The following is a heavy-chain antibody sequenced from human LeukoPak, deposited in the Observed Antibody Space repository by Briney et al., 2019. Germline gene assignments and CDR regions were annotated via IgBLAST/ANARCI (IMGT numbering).Heavy chain of an antibody. J-gene: IGHJ4*02. CDR1: GYRFTTYW. V-gene: IGHV5-51*01. CDR3: ARRDGFKIDY. D-gene: IGHD5-24*01. Sequence: GESLKISCKGSGYRFTTYWLGWVRQMPGKGLEWMGIIYPGDSDTRYSPSFQGQVTISADKSISTAYLQWRSLKASDTAMYYCARRDGFKIDYWGQGTLVTVSS. CDR2: IYPGDSDT.